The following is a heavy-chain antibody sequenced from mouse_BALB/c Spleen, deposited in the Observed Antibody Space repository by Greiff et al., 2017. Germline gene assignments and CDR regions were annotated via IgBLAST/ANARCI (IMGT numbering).Heavy chain of an antibody. D-gene: IGHD2-4*01. CDR1: GFNIKDTY. Sequence: VHVKQSGAELVKPGASVKLSCTASGFNIKDTYMHWVKQRPEQGLEWIGRIDPANGNTKYDPKFQGKATITADTSSNTAYLQLSSLTSEDTAVYYCASIYYDSYAMDYWGQGTSVTVSS. CDR3: ASIYYDSYAMDY. V-gene: IGHV14-3*02. CDR2: IDPANGNT. J-gene: IGHJ4*01.